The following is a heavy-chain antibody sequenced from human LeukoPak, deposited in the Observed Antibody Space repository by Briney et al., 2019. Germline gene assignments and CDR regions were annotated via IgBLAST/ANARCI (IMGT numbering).Heavy chain of an antibody. CDR2: ISGSGGST. J-gene: IGHJ4*02. Sequence: GGSLRLSCAASGFTFSSYAMSWVRQAPGKGLEWVSGISGSGGSTYYADSVKGRFTISRDNSRNTLYLQMNSPRADDTAVYYCAIPPGYSSGWYEVNYWGQGTLVTVSS. CDR3: AIPPGYSSGWYEVNY. CDR1: GFTFSSYA. V-gene: IGHV3-23*01. D-gene: IGHD6-13*01.